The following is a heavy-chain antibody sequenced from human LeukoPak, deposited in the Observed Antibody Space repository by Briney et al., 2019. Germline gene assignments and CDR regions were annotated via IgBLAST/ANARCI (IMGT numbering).Heavy chain of an antibody. CDR1: GFTFSDYW. CDR3: VKNGGAFDY. CDR2: MEVDGIDK. Sequence: GGSLRLSCAASGFTFSDYWMSWVRQAPGSGLEWVANMEVDGIDKYYVDSVKGRFTISRDNAKNSLYMRMNSLRAEDTAVYYCVKNGGAFDYWGQGTLVTVSS. V-gene: IGHV3-7*01. J-gene: IGHJ4*02. D-gene: IGHD3-16*01.